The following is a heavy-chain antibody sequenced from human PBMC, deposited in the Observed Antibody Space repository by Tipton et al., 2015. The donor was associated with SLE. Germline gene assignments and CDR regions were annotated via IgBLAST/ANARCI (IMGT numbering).Heavy chain of an antibody. Sequence: TLSLTCTVSGGSISGYYWSWIRQPPGKGLAWIGEINHSGSTNYNPSLKSRVTISVDTSKNQFSLKLSSVTAADTAVYYCARVPAMMVKRYFDLWGRGTLVTVSS. CDR3: ARVPAMMVKRYFDL. D-gene: IGHD3-22*01. CDR2: INHSGST. J-gene: IGHJ2*01. V-gene: IGHV4-34*01. CDR1: GGSISGYY.